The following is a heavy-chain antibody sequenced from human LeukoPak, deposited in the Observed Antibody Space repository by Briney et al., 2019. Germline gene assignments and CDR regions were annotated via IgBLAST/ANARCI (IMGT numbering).Heavy chain of an antibody. CDR1: GGSISSYY. CDR2: IYYSGST. CDR3: ASLISPTPTNDAFDI. V-gene: IGHV4-59*12. D-gene: IGHD4-23*01. J-gene: IGHJ3*02. Sequence: PSETLSLTCTVSGGSISSYYWSWIRQPPGKGLEWIGYIYYSGSTNYNPSLKSRVTISVDTSKNQFSLKLSSVTAADTAVYYCASLISPTPTNDAFDIWGQGTMVTVSS.